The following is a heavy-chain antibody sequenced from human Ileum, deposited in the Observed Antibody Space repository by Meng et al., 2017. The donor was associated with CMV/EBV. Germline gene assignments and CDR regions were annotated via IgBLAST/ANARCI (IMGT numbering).Heavy chain of an antibody. CDR3: ARVSMTPHFNWFDP. J-gene: IGHJ5*02. Sequence: VKVFCKASGGTFSSYAISWVRQAPGQGLEWMGGIIPIFGTANYAQKFQGRVTITTDESTSTAYMELSSLRSEDTAVYYCARVSMTPHFNWFDPWGQGTLVTVSS. V-gene: IGHV1-69*05. CDR2: IIPIFGTA. CDR1: GGTFSSYA. D-gene: IGHD2/OR15-2a*01.